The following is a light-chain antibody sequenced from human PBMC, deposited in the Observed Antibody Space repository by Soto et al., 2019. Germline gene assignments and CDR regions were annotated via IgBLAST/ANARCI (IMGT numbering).Light chain of an antibody. J-gene: IGLJ2*01. CDR1: SSDVGRYNF. CDR3: ASYAGSTSL. CDR2: EVT. Sequence: QSALTQPPSASGSPGQSVTISCTGTSSDVGRYNFVSWYQQHPGKAPKLMIYEVTKRPSGVPDRFSGSKSGNTASLTVSGLQADDEADYYCASYAGSTSLFGGGTKVTVL. V-gene: IGLV2-8*01.